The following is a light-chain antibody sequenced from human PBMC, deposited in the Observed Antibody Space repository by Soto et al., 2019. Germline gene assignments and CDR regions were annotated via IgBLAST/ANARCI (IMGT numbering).Light chain of an antibody. CDR1: SSDVGAYNS. V-gene: IGLV2-8*01. J-gene: IGLJ1*01. CDR2: EVT. Sequence: QSVLTQPPSASGSPGQSVTISCTGTSSDVGAYNSVSWYQYYPGKAPKLIIYEVTKRPSGVPTRFSGSKSGNTASLTVSGLQADDEADYYCSLQAASNRFVFGTGTKVTVL. CDR3: SLQAASNRFV.